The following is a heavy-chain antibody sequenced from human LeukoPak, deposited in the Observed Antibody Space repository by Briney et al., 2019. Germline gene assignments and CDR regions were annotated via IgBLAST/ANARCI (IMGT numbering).Heavy chain of an antibody. J-gene: IGHJ4*02. CDR1: GFTFSSYR. CDR3: VREDRYSSGWYSGY. V-gene: IGHV3-53*01. D-gene: IGHD6-19*01. Sequence: GGSLRLSCAASGFTFSSYRMNWVRQAPGKGLEWVSVIYSGGNTYYAASVKGRFTISRDNSKNTVYLQMNSLRAEDTAVYYCVREDRYSSGWYSGYWGQGTLVTVSS. CDR2: IYSGGNT.